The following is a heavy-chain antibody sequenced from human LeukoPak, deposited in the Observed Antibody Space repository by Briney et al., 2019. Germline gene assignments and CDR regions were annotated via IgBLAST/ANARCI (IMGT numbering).Heavy chain of an antibody. CDR2: ISAYNGNT. J-gene: IGHJ4*02. CDR3: ARGRSYRYTFARPYFDY. D-gene: IGHD3-16*02. Sequence: ASVNVSCKASGYTFTIYGISWVRQAPGQGLEWMGWISAYNGNTNYAQKLQGRVTMTTDTSTSTAYMELRSLRSDDTAVYYCARGRSYRYTFARPYFDYWGQGTLVTVSS. V-gene: IGHV1-18*01. CDR1: GYTFTIYG.